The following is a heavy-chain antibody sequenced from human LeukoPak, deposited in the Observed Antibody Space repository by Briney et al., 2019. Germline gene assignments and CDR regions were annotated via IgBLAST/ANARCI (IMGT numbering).Heavy chain of an antibody. CDR3: TTLIYDIWGGYVNAFDI. J-gene: IGHJ3*02. CDR1: GFIFNSAW. CDR2: IKSKTDDGTT. D-gene: IGHD3-3*01. V-gene: IGHV3-15*01. Sequence: GGSLRLSCTASGFIFNSAWMSWVRQAPGKGLEWVGRIKSKTDDGTTDYAAPVKGRFTITRDDPKNTMYLQMNSLKTEDTGVYYCTTLIYDIWGGYVNAFDIWGQGTMVIVSS.